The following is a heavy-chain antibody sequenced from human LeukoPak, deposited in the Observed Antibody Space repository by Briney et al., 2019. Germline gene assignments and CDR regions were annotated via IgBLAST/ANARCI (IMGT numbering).Heavy chain of an antibody. Sequence: GGSLRLSCAASGFSTRTYSMGWVRQAPGKGLEWDSYIGSTSIYADSVKGRFTISRDNAKNTLYLQMNSLRAEDTAVCYCARDGPPAGAGDFDYWGQGTPVTVSS. V-gene: IGHV3-48*01. J-gene: IGHJ4*02. CDR2: IGSTSI. CDR3: ARDGPPAGAGDFDY. CDR1: GFSTRTYS. D-gene: IGHD2-2*01.